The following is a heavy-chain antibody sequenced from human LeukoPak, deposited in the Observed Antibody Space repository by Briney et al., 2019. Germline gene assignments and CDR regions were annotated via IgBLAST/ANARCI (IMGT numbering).Heavy chain of an antibody. D-gene: IGHD2-15*01. CDR2: INPNSGGT. CDR3: AREARLGCSGGSCFNDAFDI. V-gene: IGHV1-2*06. J-gene: IGHJ3*02. CDR1: GYTFTGYY. Sequence: GASVKVSCKAPGYTFTGYYMHWVRQAPGQGLEWLRRINPNSGGTNYAQKFQGRVTMTRDTSISTAYMELSRLRSDDTAVYYCAREARLGCSGGSCFNDAFDIWGQGTMVTVSS.